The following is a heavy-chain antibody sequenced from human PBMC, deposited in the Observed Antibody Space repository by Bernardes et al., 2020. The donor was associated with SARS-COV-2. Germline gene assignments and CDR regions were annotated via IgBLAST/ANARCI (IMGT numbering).Heavy chain of an antibody. D-gene: IGHD1-7*01. V-gene: IGHV4-39*01. CDR3: ASSPYNWNYHFDY. J-gene: IGHJ4*02. Sequence: SETLSLSCTVSGVSMPRSSYYWGWIRQPPGKGLEWIGTIYYSDSIYYSPSLKSRITLSVDPSRNQFSLRLKSVTAADTAMYYCASSPYNWNYHFDYWGQGTLAAVTS. CDR1: GVSMPRSSYY. CDR2: IYYSDSI.